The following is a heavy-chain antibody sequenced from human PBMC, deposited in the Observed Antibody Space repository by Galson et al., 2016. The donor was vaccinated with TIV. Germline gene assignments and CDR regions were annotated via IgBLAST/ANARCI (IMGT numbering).Heavy chain of an antibody. CDR2: INHSGST. CDR3: ARDKYCSSTTCSTHYCGGGSCSGWFDP. CDR1: GGSVSGYY. D-gene: IGHD2-2*02. J-gene: IGHJ5*02. V-gene: IGHV4-34*01. Sequence: ETLSLTCAVYGGSVSGYYWSWIRRSPGKGLEWIGEINHSGSTNYNPSLKSRVSISGDTSKNHFSLKLSSVTAADTAVYYCARDKYCSSTTCSTHYCGGGSCSGWFDPWGQGTRVIVSS.